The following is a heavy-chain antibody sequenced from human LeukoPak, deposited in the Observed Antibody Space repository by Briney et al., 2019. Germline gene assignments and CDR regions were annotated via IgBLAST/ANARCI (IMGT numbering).Heavy chain of an antibody. CDR2: ISGSGGST. D-gene: IGHD4-17*01. CDR1: GFTFSSYA. CDR3: AKVGAYGPAYFDY. Sequence: GGSLRLSCAASGFTFSSYAISWVRQAPGKGLEWVSAISGSGGSTYYADSVKGRFTISRDNSKNTLYLQMNSLRAEDTAVYYCAKVGAYGPAYFDYWGQGTLVTVSS. J-gene: IGHJ4*02. V-gene: IGHV3-23*01.